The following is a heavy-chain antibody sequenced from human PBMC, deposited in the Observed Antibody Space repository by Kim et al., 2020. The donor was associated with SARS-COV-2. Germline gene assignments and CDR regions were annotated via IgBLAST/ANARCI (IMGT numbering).Heavy chain of an antibody. D-gene: IGHD3-10*01. CDR2: IYPGDSDT. Sequence: GESLKISCKGSGNSFTSYWIGWVRQMPGKGLEWMGIIYPGDSDTRYSPSFQGQVTISADKSISTAYLQWSSLKASDTAMYYCARHRGYYYYYMDVWGKGTTVTVSS. CDR3: ARHRGYYYYYMDV. CDR1: GNSFTSYW. J-gene: IGHJ6*03. V-gene: IGHV5-51*01.